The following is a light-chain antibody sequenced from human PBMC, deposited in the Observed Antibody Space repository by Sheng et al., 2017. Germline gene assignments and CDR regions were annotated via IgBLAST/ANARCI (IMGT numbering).Light chain of an antibody. Sequence: IVMTQSPATLSVSPGEGATLSCRASQSVGNNLAWYQQKPGQAPRLLMFATSSRATGIPDRFSGSGSGTDYTLTIAGVEPEDFAVYYCQQYGTSPLTFGGGTKVEI. CDR2: ATS. CDR1: QSVGNN. CDR3: QQYGTSPLT. J-gene: IGKJ4*01. V-gene: IGKV3-20*01.